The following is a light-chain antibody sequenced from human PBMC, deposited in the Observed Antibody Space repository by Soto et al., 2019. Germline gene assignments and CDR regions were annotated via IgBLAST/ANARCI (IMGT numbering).Light chain of an antibody. Sequence: EIVMTQSPATLSVSPGERATVSCRASQSVSSNLAWYQQKPGQAPRLLIYGASTRATGIPARFSGSGSGTELTLTIGSLQSEDFAVYYCQQYNNWCRTFGQGTKPAIK. CDR2: GAS. CDR1: QSVSSN. V-gene: IGKV3-15*01. CDR3: QQYNNWCRT. J-gene: IGKJ2*01.